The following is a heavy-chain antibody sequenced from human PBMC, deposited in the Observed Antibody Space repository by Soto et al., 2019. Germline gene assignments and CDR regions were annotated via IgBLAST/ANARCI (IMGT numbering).Heavy chain of an antibody. V-gene: IGHV3-11*06. CDR1: GFTFSDYY. D-gene: IGHD6-13*01. Sequence: PGGSLRLSCAASGFTFSDYYMSWIRQAPGKGLEWVSYISSSSSYTNYADSVKGRFTISRDNAKNSLYLQMNSLRAEDTAVYYCASYSSSWPYYFDYWGQGTLVTVS. J-gene: IGHJ4*02. CDR2: ISSSSSYT. CDR3: ASYSSSWPYYFDY.